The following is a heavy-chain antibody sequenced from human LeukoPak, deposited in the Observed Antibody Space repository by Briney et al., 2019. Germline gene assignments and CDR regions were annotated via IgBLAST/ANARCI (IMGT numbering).Heavy chain of an antibody. V-gene: IGHV3-23*01. CDR2: ISGSGGST. CDR1: GFTFSSYA. Sequence: QPGGSLRLSCAASGFTFSSYAMSWVRQAPGKGLEWVSAISGSGGSTFYTDSVKGRFTISRDNAKNSLYLQMNSLRAGDTAVYYCARAKGVTTGPWFSPGGMDVWGQGTTVTVSS. CDR3: ARAKGVTTGPWFSPGGMDV. D-gene: IGHD4-17*01. J-gene: IGHJ6*02.